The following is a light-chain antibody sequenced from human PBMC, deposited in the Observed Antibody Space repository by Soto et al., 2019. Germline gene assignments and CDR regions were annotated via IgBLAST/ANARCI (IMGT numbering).Light chain of an antibody. CDR1: QSISSW. V-gene: IGKV1-5*01. CDR2: DAS. CDR3: QQYNSYWT. Sequence: GNRVTITCRASQSISSWLAWYQQKPGKAPKLLIYDASSLESGVPSRFSGSGSGTEFTLTISSLQPDDFATYYCQQYNSYWTFGQGTKVEIK. J-gene: IGKJ1*01.